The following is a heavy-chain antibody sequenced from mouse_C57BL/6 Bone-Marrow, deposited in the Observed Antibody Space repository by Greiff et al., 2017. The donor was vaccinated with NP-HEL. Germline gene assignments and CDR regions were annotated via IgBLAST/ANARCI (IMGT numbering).Heavy chain of an antibody. Sequence: EVQLVESGGDLVKPGGSLKLSCAASGFTFSSYGMSWVRQTPDKRLEWVATISSGGSYTYYPDSVKGRFTISRDNAKNTLYLQMSRLKSEDTAMYYCARHGAYWGQGTLVTVSA. J-gene: IGHJ3*01. CDR1: GFTFSSYG. CDR2: ISSGGSYT. CDR3: ARHGAY. V-gene: IGHV5-6*01.